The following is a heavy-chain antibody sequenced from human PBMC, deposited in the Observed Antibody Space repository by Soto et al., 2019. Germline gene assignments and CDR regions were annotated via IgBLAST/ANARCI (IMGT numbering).Heavy chain of an antibody. J-gene: IGHJ6*04. CDR1: GYTFTSYY. CDR3: ARTGYYESSGYYHYYYGKDV. V-gene: IGHV1-46*01. Sequence: ASVKVSCKASGYTFTSYYMHWVRQAPGQGLEWMGIINPSGGSTSYAQKFQGRVTMTRDTSTSTVYMELSSLRSEDTAVYYCARTGYYESSGYYHYYYGKDVWGEGTRVTLAS. D-gene: IGHD3-22*01. CDR2: INPSGGST.